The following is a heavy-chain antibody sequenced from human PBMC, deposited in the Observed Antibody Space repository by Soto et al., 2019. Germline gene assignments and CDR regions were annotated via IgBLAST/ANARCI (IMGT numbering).Heavy chain of an antibody. CDR2: IYYSGST. CDR3: ARVGYGVDELST. D-gene: IGHD4-17*01. V-gene: IGHV4-30-4*01. CDR1: GAPISSGDYY. Sequence: QVKLQESGPGLVKPSQTLSLTCTVSGAPISSGDYYWSWVRQAPGKGLEWVGYIYYSGSTYYIPSLKRRVDISLGVSKNLFSLRLTSVTASDTAVYFCARVGYGVDELSTWGPGRLVTVSS. J-gene: IGHJ5*02.